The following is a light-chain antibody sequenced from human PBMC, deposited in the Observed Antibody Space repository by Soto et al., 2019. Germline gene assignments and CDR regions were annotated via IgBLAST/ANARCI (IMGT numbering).Light chain of an antibody. CDR3: CSYAGSSTYV. CDR1: SSDVGGYNL. J-gene: IGLJ1*01. CDR2: EGS. V-gene: IGLV2-23*01. Sequence: QSALTQPASVSGSPGQSFTISCTGTSSDVGGYNLVSWYQQHPGKAPKLMIYEGSKRPSGVSNRFSGSKSGNTASLTISGLQAEDEADYYCCSYAGSSTYVFGVGTKLTVL.